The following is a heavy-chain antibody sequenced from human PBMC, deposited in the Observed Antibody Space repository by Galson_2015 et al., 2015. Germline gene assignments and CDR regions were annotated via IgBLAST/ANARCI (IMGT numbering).Heavy chain of an antibody. J-gene: IGHJ6*03. D-gene: IGHD4/OR15-4a*01. CDR3: ARTQTDANSYYYYYMDV. CDR2: IDWDDDK. V-gene: IGHV2-70*01. CDR1: GFSLSTSGMC. Sequence: PALVKPTQTLTLTCTFSGFSLSTSGMCVSWIRQPPGKALEWLALIDWDDDKYYSTSLKTRLTISKDTSKNQVVLTMTNMDPVDTATYYCARTQTDANSYYYYYMDVWGEGTTVTVSS.